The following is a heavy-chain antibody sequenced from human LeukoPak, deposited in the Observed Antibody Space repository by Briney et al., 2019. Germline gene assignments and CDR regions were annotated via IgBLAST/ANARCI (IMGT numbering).Heavy chain of an antibody. CDR1: GFTFSSYA. J-gene: IGHJ4*02. V-gene: IGHV3-30-3*01. Sequence: AGRSLRLSCAASGFTFSSYAMHWVRQAPGKGLEWVAVISYDGSNKYYADSVKGRFTISRDNSKNTLYLQMNSLRAEDTAVYYCARDSHYYGSGSYLGPSDYWGQGTLVTVSS. CDR2: ISYDGSNK. CDR3: ARDSHYYGSGSYLGPSDY. D-gene: IGHD3-10*01.